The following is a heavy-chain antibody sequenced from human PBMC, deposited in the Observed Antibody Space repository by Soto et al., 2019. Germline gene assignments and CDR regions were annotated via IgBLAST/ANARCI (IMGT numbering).Heavy chain of an antibody. CDR3: AGGADCSGGSCYSDYFDY. V-gene: IGHV4-31*03. Sequence: QVQLQESGPGLVKPSQTLSLTCTVSGGSISSGGYYWSWIRQHPGKGLEWIGYIYYSGSTYYNPSLKSRVTISVDTSKNQFSLKLRSVTAADTAVYYCAGGADCSGGSCYSDYFDYWGQGTLVTVSS. CDR1: GGSISSGGYY. J-gene: IGHJ4*02. D-gene: IGHD2-15*01. CDR2: IYYSGST.